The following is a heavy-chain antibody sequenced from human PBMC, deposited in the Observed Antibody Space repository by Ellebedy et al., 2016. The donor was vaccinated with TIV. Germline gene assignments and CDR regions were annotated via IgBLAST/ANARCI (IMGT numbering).Heavy chain of an antibody. D-gene: IGHD3-9*01. CDR1: GFTFSTYA. J-gene: IGHJ3*02. V-gene: IGHV4-34*08. CDR3: ANKGDWRTYYDILTGYWEQDAFDI. CDR2: INHSGST. Sequence: GSLRLSXAASGFTFSTYAMSWVRQPPGKGLEWIGEINHSGSTNYNPSLKSRVTISVDTSKNQFSLKLSSVTAADTAVYYCANKGDWRTYYDILTGYWEQDAFDIWGQGTMVTVSS.